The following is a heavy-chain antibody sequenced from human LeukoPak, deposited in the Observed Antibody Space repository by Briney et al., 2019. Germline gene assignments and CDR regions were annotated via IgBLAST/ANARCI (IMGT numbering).Heavy chain of an antibody. CDR3: ARFRAMVRGVRLERRGYYFDY. D-gene: IGHD3-10*01. Sequence: ASVKVSCKASGYTFTSYDINWVRQATGQGLEWMGWMNPNSSNTGYAQKFQGRVTMTRNTSISTAYMELSSLRSEDTAVYYCARFRAMVRGVRLERRGYYFDYWGQGTLVTVSS. J-gene: IGHJ4*02. CDR1: GYTFTSYD. CDR2: MNPNSSNT. V-gene: IGHV1-8*01.